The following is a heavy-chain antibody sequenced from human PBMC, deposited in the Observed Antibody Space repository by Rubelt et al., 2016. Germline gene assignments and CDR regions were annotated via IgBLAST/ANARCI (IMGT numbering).Heavy chain of an antibody. Sequence: SRGGLVQPGGSLRLSCAASGFSFSNAWMSWVRQAPGKGLEWVGRIKSKTDGGTTDYAAPVKGRFTISRDDSKNTLYLQMNSLKIEDTAVYYCTTDRRDYDFWSGYDDYWGQGTLVTVSS. CDR3: TTDRRDYDFWSGYDDY. CDR1: GFSFSNAW. V-gene: IGHV3-15*01. D-gene: IGHD3-3*01. CDR2: IKSKTDGGTT. J-gene: IGHJ4*02.